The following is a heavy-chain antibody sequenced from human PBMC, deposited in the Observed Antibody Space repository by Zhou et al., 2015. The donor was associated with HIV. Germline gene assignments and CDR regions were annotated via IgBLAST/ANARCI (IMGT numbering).Heavy chain of an antibody. D-gene: IGHD2-15*01. CDR2: ITPMFEID. Sequence: LVQSGTEVRKPGSSVKVSCKASGGTFSGSDISWVRQAPGQGLEWMGGITPMFEIDKYAQKFRTRLIITVDKLTSTAYMELSSLRSEDTAVYYCARGGRVVESPWDDGMDVWGRGTAVIV. CDR1: GGTFSGSD. J-gene: IGHJ6*02. CDR3: ARGGRVVESPWDDGMDV. V-gene: IGHV1-69*17.